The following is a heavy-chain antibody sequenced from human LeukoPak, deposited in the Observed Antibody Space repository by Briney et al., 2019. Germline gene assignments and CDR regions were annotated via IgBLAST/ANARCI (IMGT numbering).Heavy chain of an antibody. V-gene: IGHV1-2*02. CDR2: INPNSGGT. CDR1: GYTFTGYY. CDR3: ARDYPKTSILWWGGDY. D-gene: IGHD2-21*01. J-gene: IGHJ4*02. Sequence: ASVKVSCKASGYTFTGYYMHWVRQAPGQGLEWMGWINPNSGGTNYAQKFQGRVTMTRDTSISTAYMGLSRLRSDDTAVYYCARDYPKTSILWWGGDYWGQGTLVTVSS.